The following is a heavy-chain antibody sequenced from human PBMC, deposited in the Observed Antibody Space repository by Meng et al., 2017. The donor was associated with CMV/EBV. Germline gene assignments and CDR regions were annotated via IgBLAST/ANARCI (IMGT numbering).Heavy chain of an antibody. CDR1: GGSLSGYY. J-gene: IGHJ4*02. CDR3: TRAASGWFPFDS. Sequence: SETLSLTCGVYGGSLSGYYWNWIRQPPGKGLEWFGEINHNGGANYNPSLKSRVTISVDTSKNQFSLKLTSVTAADTAVYYCTRAASGWFPFDSWGQGIPVTVSS. V-gene: IGHV4-34*01. D-gene: IGHD6-19*01. CDR2: INHNGGA.